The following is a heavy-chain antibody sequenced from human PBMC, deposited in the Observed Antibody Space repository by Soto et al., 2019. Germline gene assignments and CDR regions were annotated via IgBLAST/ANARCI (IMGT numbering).Heavy chain of an antibody. V-gene: IGHV4-31*03. D-gene: IGHD3-22*01. J-gene: IGHJ4*02. CDR2: IYYSGST. CDR3: ARVAYYDRSGYYIDY. Sequence: SETLSLTCTVSGGSISSGGYYWSWIRQHPGKGLEWIGYIYYSGSTYYNPSLKSRVTISVDTSKNQFSLKLSSVTAADTAVYYCARVAYYDRSGYYIDYWGQGTLVTVSS. CDR1: GGSISSGGYY.